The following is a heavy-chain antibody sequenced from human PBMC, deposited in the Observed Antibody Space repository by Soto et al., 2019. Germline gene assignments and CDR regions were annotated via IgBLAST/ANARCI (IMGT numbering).Heavy chain of an antibody. V-gene: IGHV1-46*02. CDR1: GYTFNDYY. D-gene: IGHD2-8*01. J-gene: IGHJ4*02. CDR3: ARPPFPGCLNAVCYPLDY. CDR2: INPSGGST. Sequence: QVQLVQSGAEVKKPGASVKVSCKASGYTFNDYYLHWVRQAPGQGLEWMGMINPSGGSTSYAQKFQGRVTMTMDTSTTTVYMEVSSLKSEDTAVYYCARPPFPGCLNAVCYPLDYWGQGTLVTVSS.